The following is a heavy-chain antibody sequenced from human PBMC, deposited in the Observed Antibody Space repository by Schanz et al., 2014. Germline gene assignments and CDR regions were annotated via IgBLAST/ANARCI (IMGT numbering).Heavy chain of an antibody. Sequence: EVHLLESGGGLVQPGGSLRLSCAASGFSFGTYAMSWVRQAPGKGLLWVSSISGTGGDDTYYADSVKGRFTISRDNSRSTMYLQMNSLRAEDTAVYFCANNWNLDYWGQGTLVTVSS. J-gene: IGHJ4*02. D-gene: IGHD1-20*01. CDR2: ISGTGGDDT. CDR1: GFSFGTYA. CDR3: ANNWNLDY. V-gene: IGHV3-23*01.